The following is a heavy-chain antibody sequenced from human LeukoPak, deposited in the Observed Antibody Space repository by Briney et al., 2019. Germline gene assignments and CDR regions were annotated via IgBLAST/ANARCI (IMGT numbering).Heavy chain of an antibody. CDR2: ISGSGGST. J-gene: IGHJ5*02. V-gene: IGHV3-23*01. CDR1: GFTFSSYA. D-gene: IGHD3-10*01. Sequence: GGSLRLSCAASGFTFSSYAMSWVRQAPGKGLEWVSTISGSGGSTNYADSVKGRFTISRDNSKNTLYLQMNSLRAEDTAVYYCAREGNSGSYYYSFDPWGQGTLVTVSS. CDR3: AREGNSGSYYYSFDP.